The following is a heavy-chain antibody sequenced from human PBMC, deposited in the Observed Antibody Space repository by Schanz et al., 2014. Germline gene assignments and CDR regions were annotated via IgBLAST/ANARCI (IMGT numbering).Heavy chain of an antibody. J-gene: IGHJ4*02. CDR2: INPSGGGT. CDR3: ARDGVDAAAGGNY. V-gene: IGHV1-46*02. Sequence: QVQLVQSGAEVKKPGSSMKVSCKASGGTFNSYTISWVRQAPGQGLEWMGIINPSGGGTTYAQKFQGRVTMTRDTSTSTVYMELSSLRSEDTAVYYCARDGVDAAAGGNYWGQGTLVTVSS. CDR1: GGTFNSYT. D-gene: IGHD6-13*01.